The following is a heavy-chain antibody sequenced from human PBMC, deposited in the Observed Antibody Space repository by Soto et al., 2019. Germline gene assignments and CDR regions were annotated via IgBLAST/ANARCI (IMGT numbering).Heavy chain of an antibody. CDR2: INPNNDDT. J-gene: IGHJ4*01. Sequence: ASVKVSCKASAYIFTDYYIHWVRQAPGQGLEWMGWINPNNDDTRYTQKFRGRVTVTMDTSISTAYMDLTRLTSDDTAVYYCARDSAAGAGIGWDYWGQGTLVTVSS. CDR1: AYIFTDYY. V-gene: IGHV1-2*02. CDR3: ARDSAAGAGIGWDY. D-gene: IGHD6-13*01.